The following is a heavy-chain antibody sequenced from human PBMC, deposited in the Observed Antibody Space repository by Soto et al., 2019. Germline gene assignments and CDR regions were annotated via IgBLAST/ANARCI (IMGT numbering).Heavy chain of an antibody. V-gene: IGHV1-58*01. J-gene: IGHJ6*02. CDR3: ATRSRPLYYYYGMDV. CDR1: GFTFTSSA. CDR2: IVVGSGNT. Sequence: GASVKVSCKDSGFTFTSSAVQWVRQARGQRLEWIGWIVVGSGNTNYAQKLQERVTITRDMSTSTADMELSSLRSEDTAVYYCATRSRPLYYYYGMDVWGQGTTVTVSS.